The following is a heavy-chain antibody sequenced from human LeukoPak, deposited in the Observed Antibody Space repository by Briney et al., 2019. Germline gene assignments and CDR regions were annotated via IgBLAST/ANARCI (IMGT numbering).Heavy chain of an antibody. Sequence: SVKVSCKASGGTFISYAISWVRQAPGQGLEWMGGIIPIFGTANYAQKFQGRVTITTDESTSTAYMELSSLRSEDTAVYYCARCGDSTSSYDLDYWAQGTLVTVSS. V-gene: IGHV1-69*05. CDR1: GGTFISYA. CDR3: ARCGDSTSSYDLDY. D-gene: IGHD2-2*01. J-gene: IGHJ4*02. CDR2: IIPIFGTA.